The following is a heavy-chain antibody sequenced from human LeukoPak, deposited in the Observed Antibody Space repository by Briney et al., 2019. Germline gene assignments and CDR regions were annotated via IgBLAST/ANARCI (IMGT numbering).Heavy chain of an antibody. Sequence: SETLSLTCTVSGGSISRGSYYWSWIRQPAGKGLEWIGRMYTSGSTNYNPSLKSRVTISVDTSKNQFSLKLSSVTAADTAVYYCARGDGSTTISTIWGQGTLVTVSS. V-gene: IGHV4-61*02. D-gene: IGHD2/OR15-2a*01. CDR1: GGSISRGSYY. J-gene: IGHJ4*02. CDR2: MYTSGST. CDR3: ARGDGSTTISTI.